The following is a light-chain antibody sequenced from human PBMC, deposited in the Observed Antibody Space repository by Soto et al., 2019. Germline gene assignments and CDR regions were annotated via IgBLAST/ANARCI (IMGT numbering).Light chain of an antibody. CDR2: EVN. Sequence: QSVLTQPASVSGSPGQSVTISCTGTSSDVGDYEYVSWYQQYPGKAPKLLIYEVNNRPSGVPDRFSGSKSGTSASLAISGLQSEDEADYYCAAWDDSLNGPVFGGGTKLTVL. CDR3: AAWDDSLNGPV. J-gene: IGLJ3*02. CDR1: SSDVGDYEY. V-gene: IGLV2-14*01.